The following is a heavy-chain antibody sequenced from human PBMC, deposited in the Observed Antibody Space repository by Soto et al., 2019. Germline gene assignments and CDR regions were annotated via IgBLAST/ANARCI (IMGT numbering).Heavy chain of an antibody. J-gene: IGHJ5*02. CDR1: GFIFRRYA. V-gene: IGHV3-30-3*01. D-gene: IGHD4-17*01. CDR2: VSYDGSTK. CDR3: ARYQSSTVITSTHFDP. Sequence: QEQLVQSGGGVVQPGTSLRLSGAASGFIFRRYAMEWVRQAPGKGLEWVAVVSYDGSTKFYADSVKGRFTISRDNSKNTLYLEMSSLRPEDTGVYYCARYQSSTVITSTHFDPWGQGTQVTVSS.